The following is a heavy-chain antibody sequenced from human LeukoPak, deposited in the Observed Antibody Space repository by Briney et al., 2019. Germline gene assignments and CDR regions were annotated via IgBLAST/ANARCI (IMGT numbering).Heavy chain of an antibody. CDR2: IGNNGGGI. V-gene: IGHV3-23*01. J-gene: IGHJ4*02. CDR3: AIDPNWGTHS. CDR1: GFTFSTYT. D-gene: IGHD7-27*01. Sequence: GGSLRLSCAASGFTFSTYTMYWVRHPPGKRLEWVSIIGNNGGGIHYADSVRGRFTISRDNSKNALYLRMNSLRVEDTAVYYCAIDPNWGTHSWGQGVLVTVSS.